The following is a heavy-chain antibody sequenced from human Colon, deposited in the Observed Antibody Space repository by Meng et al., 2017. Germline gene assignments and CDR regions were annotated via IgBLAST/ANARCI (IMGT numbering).Heavy chain of an antibody. D-gene: IGHD2-2*01. CDR2: IHSSGNT. CDR3: ARNPVLPDAWTFDF. J-gene: IGHJ4*02. Sequence: QVQLQESGPGVVKPSQTLSLTCTISGGSINSADYYWNWIRQSPGKGLEWLGYIHSSGNTYYTPSLKSRLTMSLDTSKNQFSLRLTSVSAAETAVYYGARNPVLPDAWTFDFWGQGALVTVSS. V-gene: IGHV4-30-4*01. CDR1: GGSINSADYY.